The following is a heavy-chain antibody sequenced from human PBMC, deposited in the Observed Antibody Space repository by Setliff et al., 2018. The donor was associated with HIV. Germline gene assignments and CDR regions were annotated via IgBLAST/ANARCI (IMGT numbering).Heavy chain of an antibody. J-gene: IGHJ4*02. Sequence: SETLSLTCTVSGDSISSTTYYWGWIRQPPGKGLEWIGSIYPSGSAFYNPSLKSPVTMSVDTSRNQFSLKLSSVTAADTAIYYCVRHGNQWLVTVDYWGQGTLVTVSS. V-gene: IGHV4-39*01. CDR1: GDSISSTTYY. D-gene: IGHD6-19*01. CDR2: IYPSGSA. CDR3: VRHGNQWLVTVDY.